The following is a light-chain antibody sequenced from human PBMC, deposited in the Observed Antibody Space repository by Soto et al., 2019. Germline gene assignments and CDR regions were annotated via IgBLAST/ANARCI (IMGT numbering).Light chain of an antibody. J-gene: IGKJ3*01. CDR1: QSVSSY. V-gene: IGKV3-11*01. Sequence: EIVLTQSPATLSLSPGERATLSCRASQSVSSYLAWYQQKPGQAPRLLIYDASNRATGIPARFGGSGSGTDFPLTISSLEPEDFAVYYCQQRSNWPPLFTFGPGTKVDIK. CDR2: DAS. CDR3: QQRSNWPPLFT.